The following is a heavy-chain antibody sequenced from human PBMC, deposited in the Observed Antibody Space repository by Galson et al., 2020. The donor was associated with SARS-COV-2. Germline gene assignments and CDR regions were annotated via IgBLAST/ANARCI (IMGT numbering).Heavy chain of an antibody. CDR1: GFTLSRYD. J-gene: IGHJ4*02. CDR3: TRSNPELAGYYFDY. D-gene: IGHD6-19*01. Sequence: GESLKISCAASGFTLSRYDMHWVRQATGKGLEWVSAIGAAGDTYYAGSVKGRFTISRENAKNSLYLQMNSLRAGDTAVYYCTRSNPELAGYYFDYWGQGTLVTVSS. CDR2: IGAAGDT. V-gene: IGHV3-13*01.